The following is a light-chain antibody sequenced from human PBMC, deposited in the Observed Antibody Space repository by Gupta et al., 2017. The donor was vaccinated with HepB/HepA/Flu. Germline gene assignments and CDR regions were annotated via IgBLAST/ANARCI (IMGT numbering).Light chain of an antibody. CDR2: DAS. CDR1: QSLSNY. J-gene: IGKJ5*01. CDR3: QQRSNWPIT. Sequence: EIVLTQSPASLSLSPGERATLSCRATQSLSNYLAWYQQKPGRAPRLLIYDASNRATGVPARFSGSGSGTDFTLTISNLESEDVALYYCQQRSNWPITFGQGTRLDIK. V-gene: IGKV3-11*01.